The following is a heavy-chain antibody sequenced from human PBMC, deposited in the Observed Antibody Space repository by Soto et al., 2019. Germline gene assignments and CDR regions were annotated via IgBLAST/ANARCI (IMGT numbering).Heavy chain of an antibody. CDR1: GFTFSSYW. D-gene: IGHD3-3*01. CDR3: ARGHNYVFWSGLGYYYYYYMDV. Sequence: EVQLVESGGGLVQPGGSLRLSCAASGFTFSSYWMSWVRQAPGKGLEWVANIKQDGSEKYYVDSVKGRFTISRDNAKNSLYLQMNSLRAEDSAVYYCARGHNYVFWSGLGYYYYYYMDVWGKGTTVTVSS. CDR2: IKQDGSEK. V-gene: IGHV3-7*01. J-gene: IGHJ6*03.